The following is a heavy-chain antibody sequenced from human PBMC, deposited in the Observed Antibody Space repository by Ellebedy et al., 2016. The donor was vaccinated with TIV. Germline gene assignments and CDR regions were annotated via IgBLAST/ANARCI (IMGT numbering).Heavy chain of an antibody. CDR2: INQSGST. CDR1: GESFSGYY. V-gene: IGHV4-34*01. Sequence: SETLSLTXAVYGESFSGYYWTWIRQPPGRGLEWIGEINQSGSTSYNPPLKSRVTISVDTSKNQFSLKVTSVTAADTAVYYCARGSKYCSSTSCYLWGNYYYMDVWGKGTTVTVSS. CDR3: ARGSKYCSSTSCYLWGNYYYMDV. J-gene: IGHJ6*03. D-gene: IGHD2-2*01.